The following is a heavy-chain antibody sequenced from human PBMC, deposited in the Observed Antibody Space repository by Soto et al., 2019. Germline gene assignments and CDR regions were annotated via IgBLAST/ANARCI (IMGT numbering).Heavy chain of an antibody. J-gene: IGHJ4*02. CDR3: TRQLERGDLPEGFEY. D-gene: IGHD1-1*01. CDR1: GDSISSSHW. Sequence: QVQLQESGPGLVEPSGTLSLTCAVSGDSISSSHWWSWVRQSPRKRLEWIGEIFHSGTTKYNPSFESRVTMSVDKSNNQLSLKLRSVTAADTAVYYCTRQLERGDLPEGFEYWGQGTLATVSS. V-gene: IGHV4-4*02. CDR2: IFHSGTT.